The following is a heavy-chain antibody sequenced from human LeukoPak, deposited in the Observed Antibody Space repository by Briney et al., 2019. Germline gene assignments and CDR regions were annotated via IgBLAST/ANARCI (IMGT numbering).Heavy chain of an antibody. Sequence: ASVKVSCKASGYTFTSYYMHWVRQAPGQGLEWMGIINPSGGSTSYAQKFQGRVTMTRDTSTSTVYMELGSLRSEDTAVYYCAISAEPSSSWLGFDYWGQGTLVTVSS. CDR2: INPSGGST. V-gene: IGHV1-46*01. CDR3: AISAEPSSSWLGFDY. J-gene: IGHJ4*02. D-gene: IGHD6-13*01. CDR1: GYTFTSYY.